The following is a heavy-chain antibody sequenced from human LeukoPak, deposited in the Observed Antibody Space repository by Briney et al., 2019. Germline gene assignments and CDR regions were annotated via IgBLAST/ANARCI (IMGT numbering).Heavy chain of an antibody. V-gene: IGHV1-69*06. D-gene: IGHD6-13*01. CDR3: ARGYSSSPWGPDY. CDR1: GGTFSSYA. CDR2: IIPIFGTA. J-gene: IGHJ4*02. Sequence: SVRVSCKASGGTFSSYAITWVRQAPGQGLEWMGGIIPIFGTANYAQKFQGRVTITADKSTSTAYMELSSLRSEDTAVYYCARGYSSSPWGPDYWGQGTLVTVSS.